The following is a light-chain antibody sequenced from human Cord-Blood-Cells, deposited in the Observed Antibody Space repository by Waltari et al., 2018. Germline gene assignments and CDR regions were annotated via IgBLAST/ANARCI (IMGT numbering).Light chain of an antibody. CDR2: DVS. CDR3: CSYAGSYTYV. V-gene: IGLV2-11*01. Sequence: QSALTQPRSVSGSHGQSVTISCTGTSSVVGGYKHVSWYQQHPGNAPKLMIYDVSKRPSGVPDRFSGSKSGNTASLTISGLQAEDEADYYCCSYAGSYTYVFGTGTKVTVL. CDR1: SSVVGGYKH. J-gene: IGLJ1*01.